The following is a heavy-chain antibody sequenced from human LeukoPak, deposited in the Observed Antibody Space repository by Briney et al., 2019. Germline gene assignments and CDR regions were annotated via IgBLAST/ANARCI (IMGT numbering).Heavy chain of an antibody. D-gene: IGHD6-6*01. V-gene: IGHV3-23*01. CDR3: AKVTDSSSAGSDY. J-gene: IGHJ4*02. CDR1: GFTFSSYA. CDR2: ISGSGGST. Sequence: GGSLRLSCAASGFTFSSYAMSWVRQAPGKGLGWVSAISGSGGSTYYADSVKGRFTTSRDNSKNTLYVQMNSLRAEDTAVYYCAKVTDSSSAGSDYWGQGTLVTVSS.